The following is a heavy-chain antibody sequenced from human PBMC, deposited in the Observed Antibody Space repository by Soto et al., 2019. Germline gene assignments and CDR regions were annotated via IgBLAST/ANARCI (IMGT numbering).Heavy chain of an antibody. CDR3: ARDWVTNWFDP. CDR1: GFTVSSNY. Sequence: GSLRLSCAASGFTVSSNYMSWVRQAPGKGLEWVSVIYSGGSTYYADSVKGRFTISRDNSKNTLYLQMNSLRAEDTAVYYCARDWVTNWFDPWGKGTLVTVSS. J-gene: IGHJ5*02. D-gene: IGHD2-21*02. CDR2: IYSGGST. V-gene: IGHV3-53*01.